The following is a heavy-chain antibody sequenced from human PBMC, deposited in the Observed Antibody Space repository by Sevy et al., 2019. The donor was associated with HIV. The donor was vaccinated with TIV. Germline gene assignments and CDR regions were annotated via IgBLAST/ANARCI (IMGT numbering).Heavy chain of an antibody. CDR3: ARVFGSYSSSSKPPAGP. Sequence: GGSLRLSCAASGFTFSSYSMNWVRQAPGKGLEWVSYISSSSSTIYYADSVKGRFTISRDNAKNSLYLQMNSLRAEDTAVYYCARVFGSYSSSSKPPAGPWGQGTLVTVSS. D-gene: IGHD6-6*01. J-gene: IGHJ5*02. CDR1: GFTFSSYS. V-gene: IGHV3-48*01. CDR2: ISSSSSTI.